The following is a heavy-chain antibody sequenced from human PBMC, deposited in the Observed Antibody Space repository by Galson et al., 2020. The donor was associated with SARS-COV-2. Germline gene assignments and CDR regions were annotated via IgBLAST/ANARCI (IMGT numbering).Heavy chain of an antibody. V-gene: IGHV4-59*08. J-gene: IGHJ4*02. CDR3: AKLAEGRRSSEDD. CDR1: RGPISGYY. Sequence: ETSETLSLTCTVSRGPISGYYWSWIRQTPGKKLEWLGRIYSTGTTDYNPSLKSRVPISVDTSKNQFTLTLSSVTAADTAVYYCAKLAEGRRSSEDDWGQGTLVTVSS. CDR2: IYSTGTT.